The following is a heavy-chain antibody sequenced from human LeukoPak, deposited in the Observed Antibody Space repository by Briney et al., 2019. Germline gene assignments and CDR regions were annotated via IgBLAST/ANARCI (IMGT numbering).Heavy chain of an antibody. CDR1: GFSFTIHA. Sequence: PGGSLRLSCAASGFSFTIHAMHWVRQAPGKGLGWVAVVSHDGSTQYYTDSVRGRFTISRDNSKSTFYLQMNRLRTDDTAVYYCARAIVGTENFDYWGQGTLVTVSS. D-gene: IGHD5-12*01. V-gene: IGHV3-30*10. CDR2: VSHDGSTQ. J-gene: IGHJ4*02. CDR3: ARAIVGTENFDY.